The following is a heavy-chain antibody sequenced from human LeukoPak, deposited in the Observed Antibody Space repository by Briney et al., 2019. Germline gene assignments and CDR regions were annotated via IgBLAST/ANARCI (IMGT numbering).Heavy chain of an antibody. V-gene: IGHV3-7*01. D-gene: IGHD3-10*01. CDR3: ARAPEGSGSSYYFDY. J-gene: IGHJ4*02. Sequence: GGSLRLSCAASGFTFSSYWMSWAPQPPGRGREWVTNINRDGGEKYHVDSVKGRFTISRDNAKNTLYLQMNSLRTEDTAIYYCARAPEGSGSSYYFDYWGQGILVTVSS. CDR2: INRDGGEK. CDR1: GFTFSSYW.